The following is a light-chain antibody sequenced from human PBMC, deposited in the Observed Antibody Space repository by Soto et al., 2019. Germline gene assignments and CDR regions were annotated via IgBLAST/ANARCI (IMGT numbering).Light chain of an antibody. CDR2: KAS. J-gene: IGKJ5*01. V-gene: IGKV1-5*03. CDR1: QSISSW. Sequence: DIQMTQPPSTLSASVGDRVTITCRASQSISSWLAWYQQKPGKAPKLLIYKASSLESGVPSRFSGSGSGTDFTLTISRLEPEDFAVFFCQQYGTSEIIFGQGTRLEIK. CDR3: QQYGTSEII.